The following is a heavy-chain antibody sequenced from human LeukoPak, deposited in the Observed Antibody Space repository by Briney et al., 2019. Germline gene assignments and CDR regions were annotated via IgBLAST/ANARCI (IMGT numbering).Heavy chain of an antibody. Sequence: KSGGSLRLSCAASGFTFNDYYMSWIRQAPGKGLEWLSYINIGGTSTHYADSVKGRFTISRDNAKKSLYLEMNNLRAEDTAVYYCATDGAGFDTWGQGVLVTVSS. CDR1: GFTFNDYY. CDR3: ATDGAGFDT. CDR2: INIGGTST. J-gene: IGHJ5*02. V-gene: IGHV3-11*01.